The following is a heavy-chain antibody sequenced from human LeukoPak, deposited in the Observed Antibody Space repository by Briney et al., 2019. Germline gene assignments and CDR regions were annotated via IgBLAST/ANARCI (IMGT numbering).Heavy chain of an antibody. J-gene: IGHJ4*02. V-gene: IGHV4-59*01. CDR3: ASHSGYELFDY. CDR1: GGSISSYY. Sequence: SETLSLTCTVSGGSISSYYWSWIRQPPGKGLEWIGYIYYNGSTNYNPSLKSRVTISVDTSKNQFSLKLSSVTAADTAVYYCASHSGYELFDYWGQGTLVTVSS. CDR2: IYYNGST. D-gene: IGHD5-12*01.